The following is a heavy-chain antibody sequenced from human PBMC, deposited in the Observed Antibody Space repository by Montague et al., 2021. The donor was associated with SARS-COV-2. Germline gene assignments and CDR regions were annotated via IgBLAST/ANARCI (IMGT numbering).Heavy chain of an antibody. CDR3: ARKGSGRGYYYYGMDV. CDR2: INYSGHA. V-gene: IGHV4-34*01. CDR1: GGSFSDYY. Sequence: SETLSLTCAVYGGSFSDYYWAWIRQPPGKGLEWIGEINYSGHANYNPSLKSRVTISVDTSKNQFSLKLSSVTAADTAVYYCARKGSGRGYYYYGMDVWGQGTTVTVSS. D-gene: IGHD3-10*01. J-gene: IGHJ6*02.